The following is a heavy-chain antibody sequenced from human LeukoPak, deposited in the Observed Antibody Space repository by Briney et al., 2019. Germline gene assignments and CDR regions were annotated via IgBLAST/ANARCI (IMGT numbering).Heavy chain of an antibody. J-gene: IGHJ6*02. Sequence: GSSVRVSCKASGGTFSTYAITWVRQAPGQGLEWMGRIIPIPGIANYAQKFQGRVTITADKSTSTAYMELSSLRSEDTAVYYCARGYGSGSYGYGMDVWGQGTTVTVSS. D-gene: IGHD3-10*01. CDR1: GGTFSTYA. CDR3: ARGYGSGSYGYGMDV. CDR2: IIPIPGIA. V-gene: IGHV1-69*04.